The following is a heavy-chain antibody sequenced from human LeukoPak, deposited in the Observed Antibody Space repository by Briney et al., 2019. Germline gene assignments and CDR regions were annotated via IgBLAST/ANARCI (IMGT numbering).Heavy chain of an antibody. Sequence: ASVKVSCKASGYTFNSYGISWVRQAPGQGLEWMGWISAYNGKTNYAQKLQGRVTMTTDTSTSTAYLELRSLRSDDTAVYYCARMRTITIFGANWFDPWGQGTLVTVSS. V-gene: IGHV1-18*01. CDR2: ISAYNGKT. CDR3: ARMRTITIFGANWFDP. D-gene: IGHD3-3*01. J-gene: IGHJ5*02. CDR1: GYTFNSYG.